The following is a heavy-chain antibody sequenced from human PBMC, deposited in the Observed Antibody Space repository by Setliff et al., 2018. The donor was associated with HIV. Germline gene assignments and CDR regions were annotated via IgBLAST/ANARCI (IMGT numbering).Heavy chain of an antibody. D-gene: IGHD3-10*01. CDR1: GGSISNYY. CDR2: IHYGGGT. J-gene: IGHJ6*03. CDR3: ARAVIRREDRGMWTKLWSAPNHMDV. V-gene: IGHV4-59*01. Sequence: SETLSLTCSISGGSISNYYWVWIRQSPGKGLEWIGHIHYGGGTYYNPSLESRVGISRDTSKNQFSLNLRDVTAGDTALYYCARAVIRREDRGMWTKLWSAPNHMDVWGKGITVTVSS.